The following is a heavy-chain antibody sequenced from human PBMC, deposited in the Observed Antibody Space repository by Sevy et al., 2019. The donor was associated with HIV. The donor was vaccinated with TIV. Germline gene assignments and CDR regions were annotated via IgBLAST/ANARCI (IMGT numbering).Heavy chain of an antibody. CDR3: SGDGVVPPVFYSDY. V-gene: IGHV3-23*01. CDR2: IEVGGIDTT. CDR1: GFTFRSYA. J-gene: IGHJ4*02. D-gene: IGHD6-6*01. Sequence: GGSLRLSCAVSGFTFRSYAMTWVRQAPGKGLEWVSSIEVGGIDTTFYAEAVKGRFTISSDNFRNTVSLQMSSLEVDETAVYYCSGDGVVPPVFYSDYWGQGTKVTVSS.